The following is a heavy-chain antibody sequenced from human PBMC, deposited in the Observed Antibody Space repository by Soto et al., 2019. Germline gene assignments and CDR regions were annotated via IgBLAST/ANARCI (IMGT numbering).Heavy chain of an antibody. Sequence: GGSLRLSCAASGFTFSSYWMHWVRQARGKGLVWVSRVNSDGSSTSYADSVKGRFTISRDNAKNTLYLQMNSLRAEDTAVYYCASFCGPYGSGSYPAASFDYWGQGTLVTVSS. CDR3: ASFCGPYGSGSYPAASFDY. J-gene: IGHJ4*02. V-gene: IGHV3-74*01. D-gene: IGHD3-10*01. CDR1: GFTFSSYW. CDR2: VNSDGSST.